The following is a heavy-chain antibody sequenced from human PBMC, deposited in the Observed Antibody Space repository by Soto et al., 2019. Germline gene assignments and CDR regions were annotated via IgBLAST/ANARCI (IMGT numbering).Heavy chain of an antibody. CDR1: GGSISSGGYS. V-gene: IGHV4-30-2*06. D-gene: IGHD3-9*01. CDR2: IYHSGST. J-gene: IGHJ3*02. Sequence: LTCAVSGGSISSGGYSWSWIRQSPGKGLEWIGNIYHSGSTYYNPSLQSRVTISVDKSRNQFSLKVTSVTAADTAVYYCARTQWDYDVLTGRLWGAFNIWGPGTMVTVSS. CDR3: ARTQWDYDVLTGRLWGAFNI.